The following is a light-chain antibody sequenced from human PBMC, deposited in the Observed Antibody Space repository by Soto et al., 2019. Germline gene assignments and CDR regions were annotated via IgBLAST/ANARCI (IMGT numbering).Light chain of an antibody. Sequence: EIVLKPSPATVCLYQRDRASXSCRASQSVSSSYLAWFQQKPGQAPRLLIYGASSRATRIPDRFSGSGSATDFTLTISRLEPEDFAVYYCQQYGSSPITCSEVIRLKIK. CDR1: QSVSSSY. CDR2: GAS. CDR3: QQYGSSPIT. V-gene: IGKV3-20*01. J-gene: IGKJ5*01.